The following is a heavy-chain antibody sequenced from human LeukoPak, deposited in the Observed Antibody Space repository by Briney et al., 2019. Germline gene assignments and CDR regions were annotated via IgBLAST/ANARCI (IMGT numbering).Heavy chain of an antibody. Sequence: SETLSLTCAVYGGSFSDYYWSWFRQPPGKGLEWIGEIYHSGATFYNPSLKSRVTVSKDTSKSQFSLNLRFVTAADTALYYCAGYHNWFLNDHWGQGTLVTVSS. J-gene: IGHJ4*02. CDR2: IYHSGAT. CDR3: AGYHNWFLNDH. D-gene: IGHD1-1*01. CDR1: GGSFSDYY. V-gene: IGHV4-34*01.